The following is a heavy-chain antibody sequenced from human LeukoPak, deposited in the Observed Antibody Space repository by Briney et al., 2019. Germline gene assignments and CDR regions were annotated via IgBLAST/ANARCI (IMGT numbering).Heavy chain of an antibody. CDR1: GFTFEDYG. CDR3: AKVSESNYDILTGYYTPYYFDY. D-gene: IGHD3-9*01. J-gene: IGHJ4*02. Sequence: GGSLRLSCAASGFTFEDYGMSWVRQAPGKGLEWVSGISDSGGSTFYADSVKGRFTISRDNSKNILYLQMNSLRADDTAVYYCAKVSESNYDILTGYYTPYYFDYWGQGTLVTVSS. V-gene: IGHV3-23*01. CDR2: ISDSGGST.